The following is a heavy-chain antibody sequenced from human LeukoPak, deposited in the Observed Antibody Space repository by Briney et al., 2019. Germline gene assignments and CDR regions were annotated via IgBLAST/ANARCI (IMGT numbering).Heavy chain of an antibody. D-gene: IGHD2-2*01. CDR1: GYTFTSYG. J-gene: IGHJ4*02. CDR2: ISAYNGNT. CDR3: ARGGYCSSTSCFPPYYFDF. V-gene: IGHV1-18*04. Sequence: ASVKVSCKASGYTFTSYGISWVRQAPGQGLEWMGWISAYNGNTNYAQKLQGRVTMTTDTSTSTAYMELRSLRSDDTAVYYCARGGYCSSTSCFPPYYFDFWGQGTLVTVSS.